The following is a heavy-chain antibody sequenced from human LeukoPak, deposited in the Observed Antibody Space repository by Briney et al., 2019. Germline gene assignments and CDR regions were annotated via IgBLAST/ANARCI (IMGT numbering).Heavy chain of an antibody. CDR3: ARESQDGCWDY. CDR2: TNPISGGT. J-gene: IGHJ4*02. V-gene: IGHV1-2*02. Sequence: PSVSLSCMASAYTSTGYYMDWVRPAPGRGLEWMGWTNPISGGTTYAQTLQGRGTMPRDPPISTAYRERSRRRSDPTAVYYCARESQDGCWDYWGQGTLVTVSS. CDR1: AYTSTGYY. D-gene: IGHD4-17*01.